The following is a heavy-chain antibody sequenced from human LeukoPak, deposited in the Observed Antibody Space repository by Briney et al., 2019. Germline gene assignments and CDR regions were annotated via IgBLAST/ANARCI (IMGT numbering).Heavy chain of an antibody. CDR2: INHSGST. D-gene: IGHD6-13*01. Sequence: SETLSLTCAVYGGSFSGYYWSWIRQPPGKGLEWIGEINHSGSTNYNPSLKSRVTISVDTSKNQFSLKLSAVTHAGTAVNYCARCHRYSSSWFVTEPPFDYWGQGTLVSVSS. CDR1: GGSFSGYY. V-gene: IGHV4-34*01. CDR3: ARCHRYSSSWFVTEPPFDY. J-gene: IGHJ4*02.